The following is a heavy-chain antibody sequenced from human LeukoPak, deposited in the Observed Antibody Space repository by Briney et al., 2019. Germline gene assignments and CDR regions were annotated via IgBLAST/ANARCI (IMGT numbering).Heavy chain of an antibody. CDR2: IKEDGNEI. D-gene: IGHD6-19*01. CDR3: ATGGAVAGRFAY. V-gene: IGHV3-7*01. Sequence: GGSLRLSCVASGFTFNIHWMTWVRQAPGKGLEWVAKIKEDGNEIYYVDSVKGRFTISRDNTKNSLFLQMNSLRAEDTAVYYCATGGAVAGRFAYWGQGTLVTVSS. J-gene: IGHJ4*02. CDR1: GFTFNIHW.